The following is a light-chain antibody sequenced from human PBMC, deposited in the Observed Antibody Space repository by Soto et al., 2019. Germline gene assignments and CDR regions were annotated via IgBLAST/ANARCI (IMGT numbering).Light chain of an antibody. V-gene: IGLV2-8*01. CDR1: ISDFVDYDY. CDR3: SSFKGTNYFV. J-gene: IGLJ1*01. CDR2: EVN. Sequence: QSVLTQPASVSGSPGQSITISCTGTISDFVDYDYVSWYQQHPGKAPKLMIYEVNNRPSGVPDRIFASKSGNTASLTVSGLQADDEAEYYCSSFKGTNYFVFGSGTKVTVL.